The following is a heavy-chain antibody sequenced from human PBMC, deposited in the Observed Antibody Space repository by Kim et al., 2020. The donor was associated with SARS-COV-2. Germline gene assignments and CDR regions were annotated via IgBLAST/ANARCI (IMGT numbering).Heavy chain of an antibody. V-gene: IGHV4-61*01. J-gene: IGHJ4*02. CDR1: GGSVSSGSYY. D-gene: IGHD6-13*01. CDR3: ARVGGGSSWHRGFDY. Sequence: SETLSLTCTVSGGSVSSGSYYWSWIRQPPGKGLEWIGYIYYSGSTNYNPSLKSRVTISVDTSKNQFSLKLSSVTAADTAVYYCARVGGGSSWHRGFDYWGQGTLVTVSS. CDR2: IYYSGST.